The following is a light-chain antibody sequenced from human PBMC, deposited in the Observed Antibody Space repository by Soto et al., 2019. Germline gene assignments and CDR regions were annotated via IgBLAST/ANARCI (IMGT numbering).Light chain of an antibody. CDR1: SSDVGGYDY. Sequence: QSALTQPASVSGSPGQSITISCTGTSSDVGGYDYVSWYQHHPGKAPKLLIYDVTDRAAGVSNRFSGSKSGNTASLTISSLHTEDEAEYHCCSYTGSSSYVFVSVTKLTFL. V-gene: IGLV2-14*03. J-gene: IGLJ1*01. CDR2: DVT. CDR3: CSYTGSSSYV.